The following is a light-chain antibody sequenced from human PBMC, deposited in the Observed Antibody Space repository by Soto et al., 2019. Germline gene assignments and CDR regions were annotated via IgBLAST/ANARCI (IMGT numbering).Light chain of an antibody. CDR3: QQSTSNLPLN. V-gene: IGKV3-11*01. Sequence: EIVLTQSPATLSLSPGDRATLSCRASQSVSLYLAWYQQKPGQAPRLLIYDASNRATGIPDRFSGSGSGTDFTLNISSLEPEDFAVYFCQQSTSNLPLNFGGGTKVEIK. CDR1: QSVSLY. CDR2: DAS. J-gene: IGKJ4*01.